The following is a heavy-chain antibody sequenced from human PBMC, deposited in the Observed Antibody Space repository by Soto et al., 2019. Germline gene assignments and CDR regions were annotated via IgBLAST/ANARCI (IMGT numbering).Heavy chain of an antibody. V-gene: IGHV3-73*01. D-gene: IGHD1-1*01. CDR1: GFSISGSA. CDR2: IRDKTNGYAT. J-gene: IGHJ3*02. Sequence: EVQLVESGGDLVQPGGSLKLSCAASGFSISGSAIHGVRQASGKGLEWVARIRDKTNGYATGYAASVQGRFTISREDSQNPAFLPIISPNTEASTMYYCTRRDATGDRALDICGQRKIVT. CDR3: TRRDATGDRALDI.